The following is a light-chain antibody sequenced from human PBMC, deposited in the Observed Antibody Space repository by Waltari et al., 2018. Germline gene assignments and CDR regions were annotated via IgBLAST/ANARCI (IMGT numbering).Light chain of an antibody. CDR2: DVS. Sequence: QSALTQPASVSGSPGQSITISCTGTSSDVGNYNLVSWYQQHPGKAPELMIYDVSKRPSGVSYRFSGSKSGNTASLTISGLQAEDEADYYCCSYAGSSTWVFGGGTKLTVL. CDR1: SSDVGNYNL. J-gene: IGLJ3*02. V-gene: IGLV2-23*02. CDR3: CSYAGSSTWV.